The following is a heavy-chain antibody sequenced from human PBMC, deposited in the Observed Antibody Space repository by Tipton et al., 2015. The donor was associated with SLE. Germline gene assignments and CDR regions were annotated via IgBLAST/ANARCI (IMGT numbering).Heavy chain of an antibody. D-gene: IGHD3-10*01. Sequence: TLSLTCTVSGVSISSGSYYWNWIRQPAGKGLEWIGRVYTAGSPYYNPSLESRVAISMDTSKNQFSLKLSSVTAADTAVYYCAKTRGSGNYYYFDYWGQGTLVTVSS. CDR3: AKTRGSGNYYYFDY. J-gene: IGHJ4*02. CDR1: GVSISSGSYY. V-gene: IGHV4-61*02. CDR2: VYTAGSP.